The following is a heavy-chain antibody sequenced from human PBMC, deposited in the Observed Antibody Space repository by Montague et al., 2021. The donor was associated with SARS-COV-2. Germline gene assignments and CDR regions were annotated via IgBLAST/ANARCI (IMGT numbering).Heavy chain of an antibody. D-gene: IGHD3-10*01. CDR3: AREGLSGSYYGFLDY. J-gene: IGHJ4*02. V-gene: IGHV3-30-3*01. CDR2: ISYDGSNK. CDR1: GITFSSYA. Sequence: SLSLSCAASGITFSSYAMHWVRQAPGKGLEWMAVISYDGSNKYYADPVKGRFTISRYNSKNTLYLQMNSLRAEDTAVYYCAREGLSGSYYGFLDYWGQGTVVTVSA.